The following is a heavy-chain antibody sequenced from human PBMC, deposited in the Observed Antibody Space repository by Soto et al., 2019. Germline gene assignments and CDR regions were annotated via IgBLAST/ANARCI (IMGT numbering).Heavy chain of an antibody. Sequence: EVQLVQSGAEVKKPGESLKISCKGSGYSFTSYWIGWVRQMPGKGLEWMGIIYPGDSDTRYSPSFQGQVTISADKSISTAYLQWSSLKASDTAMYYCARLKARVVPAARAIVATIPPDYWGQGTLVTVSS. CDR3: ARLKARVVPAARAIVATIPPDY. V-gene: IGHV5-51*03. CDR2: IYPGDSDT. CDR1: GYSFTSYW. D-gene: IGHD2-2*01. J-gene: IGHJ4*02.